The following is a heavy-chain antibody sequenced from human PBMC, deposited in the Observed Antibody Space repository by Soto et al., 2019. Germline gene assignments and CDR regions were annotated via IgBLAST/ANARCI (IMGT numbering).Heavy chain of an antibody. CDR3: VGIVVVPAAPFRLRYMDV. CDR2: IYYSGST. V-gene: IGHV4-59*08. D-gene: IGHD2-2*01. CDR1: VGSISSYY. Sequence: SETLSLTCTVSVGSISSYYWSWIRQPPGKGLEWIGYIYYSGSTNYNPSLKSRVTISVDTSKNQFSLKLSSVTAADTAVYYCVGIVVVPAAPFRLRYMDVWGKGTTVTVSS. J-gene: IGHJ6*03.